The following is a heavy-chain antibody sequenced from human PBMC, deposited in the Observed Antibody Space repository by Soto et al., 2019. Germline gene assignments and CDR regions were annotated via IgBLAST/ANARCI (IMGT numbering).Heavy chain of an antibody. V-gene: IGHV3-21*01. CDR3: TRGNYFDY. J-gene: IGHJ4*02. Sequence: XESLRLSCAASGFTFSTYYMNWVRQAPGKGLEWVSSISTTSSYIYYADSLRGRFTISRDNAKNSLSLQMNSLRDEDTAVYYCTRGNYFDYWGQGILVTVS. CDR1: GFTFSTYY. CDR2: ISTTSSYI.